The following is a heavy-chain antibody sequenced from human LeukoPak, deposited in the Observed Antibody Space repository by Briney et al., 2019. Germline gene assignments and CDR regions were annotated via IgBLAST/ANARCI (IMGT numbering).Heavy chain of an antibody. CDR3: ARDLGGSGSY. J-gene: IGHJ4*02. Sequence: GRSLRLSCAASGFTFSSYAMHWVRQAPGKGLEWVAVISYDGSNKYYADSVKGRFTISRDNSKNTLYLQMNSLRAEDTAVYYCARDLGGSGSYWGQGTLVTVSS. CDR2: ISYDGSNK. V-gene: IGHV3-30-3*01. D-gene: IGHD3-10*01. CDR1: GFTFSSYA.